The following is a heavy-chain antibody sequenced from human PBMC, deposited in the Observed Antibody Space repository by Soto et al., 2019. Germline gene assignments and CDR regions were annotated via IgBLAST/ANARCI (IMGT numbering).Heavy chain of an antibody. CDR3: ARGGTADTFDF. J-gene: IGHJ4*02. CDR1: GFTFISYS. Sequence: PGGSLRLSCAASGFTFISYSMNWVRQAPGKGLEWVSSMSPDSAYIYYADSMKGRFTISRDNAKSSLYLQLDSLRAEDTAVYYCARGGTADTFDFWGQGTLVTVSS. CDR2: MSPDSAYI. V-gene: IGHV3-21*01.